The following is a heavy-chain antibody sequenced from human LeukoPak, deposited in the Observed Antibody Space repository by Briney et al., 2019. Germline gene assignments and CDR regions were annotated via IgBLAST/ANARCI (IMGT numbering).Heavy chain of an antibody. CDR2: IYSGGST. D-gene: IGHD2-15*01. Sequence: GGSLRLSCAASGFTVSSNYMSWVRQAPGKGLEWVSVIYSGGSTYYADSVKGRFTISRDNSKNTLYLQMNSLRAEDTAVYYCAKSQLAYCSGGSCFDAFDIWGQGKMVTVSS. J-gene: IGHJ3*02. V-gene: IGHV3-66*01. CDR1: GFTVSSNY. CDR3: AKSQLAYCSGGSCFDAFDI.